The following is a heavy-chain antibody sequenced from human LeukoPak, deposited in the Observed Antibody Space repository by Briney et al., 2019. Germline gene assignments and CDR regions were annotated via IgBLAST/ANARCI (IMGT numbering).Heavy chain of an antibody. V-gene: IGHV4-34*01. D-gene: IGHD6-19*01. CDR2: INHSGST. CDR1: GGSFSGYY. Sequence: SETLSLTCAVCGGSFSGYYWSWIRQPPGKGLEWIGEINHSGSTNYNPSLKSRVTISVDTSKNQFSLKLSSVTAADTAVYYCATAKYSSGWGWFWGQGTLVTVSS. CDR3: ATAKYSSGWGWF. J-gene: IGHJ4*02.